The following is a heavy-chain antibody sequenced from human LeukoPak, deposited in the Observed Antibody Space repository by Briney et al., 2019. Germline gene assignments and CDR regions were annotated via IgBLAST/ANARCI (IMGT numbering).Heavy chain of an antibody. CDR2: ISGSGGST. J-gene: IGHJ5*02. V-gene: IGHV3-23*01. D-gene: IGHD2-15*01. CDR1: GFTFSSYA. CDR3: AKDRISEETYNWFDP. Sequence: GGSLRLSCAASGFTFSSYAMSWVRQAPGKGLEWVSSISGSGGSTSYEDSVQGRFTISRDNSKNTLYLQMNSLRAEDTAVYYCAKDRISEETYNWFDPWGQGTLVTVSS.